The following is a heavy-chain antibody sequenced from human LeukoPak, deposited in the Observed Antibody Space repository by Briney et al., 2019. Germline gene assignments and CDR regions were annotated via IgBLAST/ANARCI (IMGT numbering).Heavy chain of an antibody. D-gene: IGHD2-2*01. CDR3: ARYCSSTSCSLTYYFDY. Sequence: SETLSLTCAVYGGSFSGYYWSWIRQPPGKGLEWIGEINHSGSTNYNPSLKSRVTISVDTSKNQFSLKLSSVTAADTAVYYCARYCSSTSCSLTYYFDYWGQGTLVTVSS. CDR1: GGSFSGYY. V-gene: IGHV4-34*01. CDR2: INHSGST. J-gene: IGHJ4*02.